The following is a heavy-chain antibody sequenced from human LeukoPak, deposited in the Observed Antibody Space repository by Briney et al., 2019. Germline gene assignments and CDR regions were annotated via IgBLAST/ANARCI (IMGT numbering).Heavy chain of an antibody. Sequence: SGGSLRLSCAASGFTFSSYGMHWVRQAPGKGLEWVAFIRYDGSNKYYADSVKGRFTVSRDNSKNTLYLQMNSLRAEDTAVYYCARVPFTTSGYYYYMDVWGKGTTVTISS. CDR2: IRYDGSNK. V-gene: IGHV3-30*02. CDR3: ARVPFTTSGYYYYMDV. J-gene: IGHJ6*03. CDR1: GFTFSSYG. D-gene: IGHD1-14*01.